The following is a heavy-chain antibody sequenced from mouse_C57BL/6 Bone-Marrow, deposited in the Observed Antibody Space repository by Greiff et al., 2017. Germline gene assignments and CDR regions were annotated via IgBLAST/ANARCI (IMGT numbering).Heavy chain of an antibody. V-gene: IGHV5-6*01. J-gene: IGHJ3*01. CDR2: ISSGGSYT. CDR3: ARHGITTVVAPAWFAY. Sequence: EVQLKESGGDLVKPGGSLKLSCAASGFTFSSYGMSWVRQTPDKRLEWVATISSGGSYTYYPDSVKGRFTISRDNAKNTLYLQMSSLKSEDTAMXYCARHGITTVVAPAWFAYWGQGTLVTVSA. D-gene: IGHD1-1*01. CDR1: GFTFSSYG.